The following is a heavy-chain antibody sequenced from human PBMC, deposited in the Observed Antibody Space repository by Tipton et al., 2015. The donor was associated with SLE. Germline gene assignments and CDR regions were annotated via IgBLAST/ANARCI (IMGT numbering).Heavy chain of an antibody. CDR2: IYYSGSI. CDR3: ARDRTDILTDYSHDAFDI. D-gene: IGHD3-9*01. CDR1: GGSISNYY. J-gene: IGHJ3*02. V-gene: IGHV4-59*12. Sequence: TLSLTCYVSGGSISNYYWSCIRQPPGKGLDWIGYIYYSGSINYSPSFKSRVTIPVDTSKNLFSLKLNSVTAADTAVYYCARDRTDILTDYSHDAFDIWGQGTMVTVSS.